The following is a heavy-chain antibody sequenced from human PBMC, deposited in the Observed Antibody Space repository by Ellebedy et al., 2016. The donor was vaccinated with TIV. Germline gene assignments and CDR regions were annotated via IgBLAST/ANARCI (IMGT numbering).Heavy chain of an antibody. CDR1: GYSFTSQW. V-gene: IGHV5-51*01. J-gene: IGHJ6*02. D-gene: IGHD1-26*01. CDR2: IYPGDSDT. CDR3: ARTSGSYGYYYYGMDV. Sequence: GESLKISCKGSGYSFTSQWIGWVRQMPGKGLEWMGIIYPGDSDTRYSPSFQGQVTISADKSISTAYLQWSSLKASDTAMYYCARTSGSYGYYYYGMDVWGQGTTVTVSS.